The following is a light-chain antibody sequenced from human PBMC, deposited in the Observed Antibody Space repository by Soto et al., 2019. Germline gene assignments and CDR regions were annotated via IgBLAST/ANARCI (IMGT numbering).Light chain of an antibody. CDR1: QSVSSTY. V-gene: IGKV3-20*01. J-gene: IGKJ2*03. CDR3: QQYGNSPPYS. Sequence: EIVLTQSPGTLSLSPGERATLSCRASQSVSSTYLAWYQQKPGQAPRLLIYGTSSRATGIPDRFSGSGSGTDFTLTISRLEPEDVAVYFCQQYGNSPPYSFGQGTKLEIK. CDR2: GTS.